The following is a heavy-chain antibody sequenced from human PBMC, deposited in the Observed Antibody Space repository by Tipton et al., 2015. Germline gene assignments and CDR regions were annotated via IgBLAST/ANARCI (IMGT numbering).Heavy chain of an antibody. D-gene: IGHD5-12*01. V-gene: IGHV4-61*01. Sequence: TLSLTCAVSAYSISSDYYWGWIRQSPGEGLEWIGYIYYSGSTNYNPSLKSRVTVLLDTSKTQFSLSLTSVTAADTAVYYCARVPDSGFDAFDIWGQGTMVTVSS. J-gene: IGHJ3*02. CDR2: IYYSGST. CDR3: ARVPDSGFDAFDI. CDR1: AYSISSDYY.